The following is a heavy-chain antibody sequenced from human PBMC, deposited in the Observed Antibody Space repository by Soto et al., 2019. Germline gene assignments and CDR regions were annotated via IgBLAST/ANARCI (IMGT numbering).Heavy chain of an antibody. CDR1: GGTFSSYA. CDR2: IIPIFGTA. D-gene: IGHD3-22*01. CDR3: ASSGGSGYYRGWFDP. J-gene: IGHJ5*02. Sequence: QVQLVQSGAEVKKPGSSVKVSCKASGGTFSSYAISWVRQAPGQGLEWMGGIIPIFGTANYAQKFQGRVTITADKSTSTAYMALRSLRSEETAVYYWASSGGSGYYRGWFDPWGQGTLVTVSS. V-gene: IGHV1-69*06.